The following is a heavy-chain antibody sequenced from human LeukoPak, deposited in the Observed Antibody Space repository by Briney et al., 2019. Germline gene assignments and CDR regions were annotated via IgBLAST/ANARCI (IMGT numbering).Heavy chain of an antibody. CDR2: ISVYNGNT. D-gene: IGHD2-2*01. CDR1: GGTFSSYA. J-gene: IGHJ4*02. Sequence: ASVKVSCKASGGTFSSYAISWVRQAPGQGLEWMGWISVYNGNTNYAQKLQGRVTMTTDTSTSTAYMELRSLRSDDTAVYYCARDSGKLYCTSTSCQYPFDYWGQGTLVTVSS. CDR3: ARDSGKLYCTSTSCQYPFDY. V-gene: IGHV1-18*01.